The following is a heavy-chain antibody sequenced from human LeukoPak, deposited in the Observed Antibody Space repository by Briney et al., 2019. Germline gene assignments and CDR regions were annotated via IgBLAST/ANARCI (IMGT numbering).Heavy chain of an antibody. V-gene: IGHV4-39*01. CDR2: IYYSGST. D-gene: IGHD1-26*01. CDR1: GGSISSRSCC. J-gene: IGHJ4*03. Sequence: APETRSLTCTVSGGSISSRSCCWGRIRQPPGKGLEWIGTIYYSGSTYYNPSLKSRVTISVDTSKNQFSLRLSSVTAADTAVYYCARQVYSGTHYFDYWGPGKPGSVSS. CDR3: ARQVYSGTHYFDY.